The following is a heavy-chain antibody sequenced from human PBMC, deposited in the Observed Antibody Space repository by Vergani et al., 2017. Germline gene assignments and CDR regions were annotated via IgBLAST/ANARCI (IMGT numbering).Heavy chain of an antibody. J-gene: IGHJ3*01. Sequence: QVQLVQSEAEVARPGASVKVSCKASGYRFDTYGINWVRQAPGQGPEWLGWISAYTGKTNYAQKFQGRVTVTADPSARTVYLEVKSLRSDDTAVYFCARVAPSNSEVTPTAFDVWGQGTMVTVSS. D-gene: IGHD1-1*01. CDR3: ARVAPSNSEVTPTAFDV. CDR2: ISAYTGKT. CDR1: GYRFDTYG. V-gene: IGHV1-18*01.